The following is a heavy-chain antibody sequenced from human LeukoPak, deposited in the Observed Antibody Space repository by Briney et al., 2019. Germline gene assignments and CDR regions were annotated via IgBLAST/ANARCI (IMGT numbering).Heavy chain of an antibody. Sequence: PGGSLRLSCAASGFIFSSYAMSWVRQAPGKGLECVSTISGRDNTAYYADSVKGRFTISRDNAKNTLYLQMNSLRAEDTAVYYCARAFFWSGPYYYVDVWGKGTTVTVSS. V-gene: IGHV3-23*01. CDR1: GFIFSSYA. CDR3: ARAFFWSGPYYYVDV. CDR2: ISGRDNTA. D-gene: IGHD3-3*01. J-gene: IGHJ6*03.